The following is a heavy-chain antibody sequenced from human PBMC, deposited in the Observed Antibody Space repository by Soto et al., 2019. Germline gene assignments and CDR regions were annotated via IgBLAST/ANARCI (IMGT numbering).Heavy chain of an antibody. Sequence: LPRSEARFRMNVKSDAIYRVRQAPGKEMEWVAGISHDGNGPFYADSVKGRFIISRDNSRNTLDLQMDNLKTEAKAVYYCFRDFYREVDFFDCCGQGTLATVSP. CDR1: RMNVKSDA. CDR2: ISHDGNGP. CDR3: FRDFYREVDFFDC. J-gene: IGHJ4*02. V-gene: IGHV3-30*14. D-gene: IGHD5-12*01.